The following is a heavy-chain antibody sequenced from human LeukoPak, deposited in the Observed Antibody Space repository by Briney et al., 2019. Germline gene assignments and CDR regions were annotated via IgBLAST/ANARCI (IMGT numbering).Heavy chain of an antibody. CDR2: IYYSGST. V-gene: IGHV4-59*01. CDR3: ARDRKIPVTLYYYGMDV. Sequence: SETLSLTCTVSGGSISSYYWSWIRQPPGKGLEWIGYIYYSGSTNYNPSLKSRVTISVDTSKNQFSLKLSSVTAADTAVYYCARDRKIPVTLYYYGMDVWGQGTTVTVSS. D-gene: IGHD4-11*01. J-gene: IGHJ6*02. CDR1: GGSISSYY.